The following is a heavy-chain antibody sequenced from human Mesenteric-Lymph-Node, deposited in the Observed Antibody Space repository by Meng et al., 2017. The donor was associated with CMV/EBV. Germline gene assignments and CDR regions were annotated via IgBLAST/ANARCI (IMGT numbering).Heavy chain of an antibody. CDR1: GFTFSSYS. V-gene: IGHV3-48*04. Sequence: GESLKISCAASGFTFSSYSMNWVRQAPGKGLEWISYISNSDITIYYADSVKGRFTISRDNAKNSLYLQMNSLRAEDTAVYYCARAEKDYDFWSGYYGDYYYGMDVWGQGTTVTVSS. CDR3: ARAEKDYDFWSGYYGDYYYGMDV. CDR2: ISNSDITI. D-gene: IGHD3-3*01. J-gene: IGHJ6*02.